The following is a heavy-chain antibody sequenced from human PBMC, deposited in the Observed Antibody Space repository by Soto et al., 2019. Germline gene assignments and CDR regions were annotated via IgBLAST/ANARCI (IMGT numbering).Heavy chain of an antibody. J-gene: IGHJ6*04. V-gene: IGHV3-33*01. CDR1: GFTFSSYG. CDR2: IWYDGSNK. CDR3: ARASTMGIAAAGTQAMDV. D-gene: IGHD6-13*01. Sequence: GGSLRLSCAASGFTFSSYGMHWVRQAPGKGLEWVAVIWYDGSNKYYADSVKGRFTISRDNSKNTLYLQMNSLRAEDTAVYYCARASTMGIAAAGTQAMDVWGKGTTVTVSS.